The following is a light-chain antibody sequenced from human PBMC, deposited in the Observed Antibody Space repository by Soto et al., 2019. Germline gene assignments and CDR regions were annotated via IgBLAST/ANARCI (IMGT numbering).Light chain of an antibody. Sequence: EIVMTQSPATLSLSPGERATLSCRASQSVSSNLAWYQQKPGQAPRLLIYRASTRATGIPARFSGSGSGTEFTLNISSLQSEDFAVYFCQQYDNWPLTFGGGTKAEIK. CDR2: RAS. CDR3: QQYDNWPLT. V-gene: IGKV3-15*01. CDR1: QSVSSN. J-gene: IGKJ4*01.